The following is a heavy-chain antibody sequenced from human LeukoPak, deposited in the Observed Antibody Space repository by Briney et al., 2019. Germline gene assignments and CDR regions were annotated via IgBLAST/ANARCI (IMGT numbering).Heavy chain of an antibody. CDR3: ARVGGNYDFWSGYYYYYYYGMDV. Sequence: PGGSLRLSCAASGFTFSSYSMNWVRQAPGKGLEWVSSISSSSSYIYYADSVKGRLTISRDNAKNSLYLQMNSLRAEDTAVYYCARVGGNYDFWSGYYYYYYYGMDVWGQGTTVTVSS. V-gene: IGHV3-21*01. D-gene: IGHD3-3*01. CDR2: ISSSSSYI. J-gene: IGHJ6*02. CDR1: GFTFSSYS.